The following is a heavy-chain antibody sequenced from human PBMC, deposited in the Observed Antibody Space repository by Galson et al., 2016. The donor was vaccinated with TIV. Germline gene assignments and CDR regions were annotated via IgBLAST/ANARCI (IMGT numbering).Heavy chain of an antibody. J-gene: IGHJ6*03. D-gene: IGHD1-20*01. V-gene: IGHV3-11*04. CDR2: ISSDGSNR. CDR3: AREHLSNWNYFYYYYMDV. CDR1: GFTFTDYY. Sequence: SLRLSCAASGFTFTDYYMSWIRQAPGKGLEWVSYISSDGSNRYYADSLKGRFTISRDNAKNSLYLQMNSLRAEDTAVYYCAREHLSNWNYFYYYYMDVWGRGTTVTVSS.